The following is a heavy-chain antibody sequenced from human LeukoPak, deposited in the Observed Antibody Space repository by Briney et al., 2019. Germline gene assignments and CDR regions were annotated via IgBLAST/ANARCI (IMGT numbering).Heavy chain of an antibody. Sequence: ASVKVSCKASGYTFTDYYMHWVRQAPGQGLEWMGWITPNSGGANYAQKFQGRVTMTRDTSISTAYMELSRLRSDDTAVYYCARADSSIWFGELPFDYWGQGTLVTVSS. CDR3: ARADSSIWFGELPFDY. CDR2: ITPNSGGA. CDR1: GYTFTDYY. V-gene: IGHV1-2*02. D-gene: IGHD3-10*01. J-gene: IGHJ4*02.